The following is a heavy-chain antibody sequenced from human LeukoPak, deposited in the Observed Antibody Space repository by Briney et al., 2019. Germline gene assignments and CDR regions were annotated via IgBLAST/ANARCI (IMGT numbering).Heavy chain of an antibody. J-gene: IGHJ4*02. V-gene: IGHV3-48*02. Sequence: PGGSLRLSCAASGFTFSSYSMNWVRQAPGKGLEWVSYISSSSSTIYYADSVKGRFTISRDNAKNSLYLQMNSLRDEDTAVYYCARDLSYGSSLYYYFDYWGQGTPVTVSS. CDR1: GFTFSSYS. D-gene: IGHD6-19*01. CDR3: ARDLSYGSSLYYYFDY. CDR2: ISSSSSTI.